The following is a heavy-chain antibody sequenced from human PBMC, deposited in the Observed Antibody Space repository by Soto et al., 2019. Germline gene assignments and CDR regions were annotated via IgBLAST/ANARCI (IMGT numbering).Heavy chain of an antibody. J-gene: IGHJ3*02. CDR1: GFTFSSYS. V-gene: IGHV3-21*01. Sequence: GGSLRLSCAASGFTFSSYSMNWVRQAPGKGLEWVSSISICSSYIYYADSVKSRFTISRDNAKNSLYLQMNSLRVDDTAVYYCARTSNYAFDIWGQGTMVTVSS. CDR2: ISICSSYI. CDR3: ARTSNYAFDI.